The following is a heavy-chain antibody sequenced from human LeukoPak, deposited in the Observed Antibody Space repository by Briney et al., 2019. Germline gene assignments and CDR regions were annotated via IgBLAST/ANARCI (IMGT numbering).Heavy chain of an antibody. J-gene: IGHJ3*02. Sequence: PGGSLRLSCAASGFTFSSYAMSWVRQAPGKGLEWVGRIKSKTDGGTTDYAAPVKGRFTISRDDSKNTLYLQMNSLKTEDTAVYYCTRDLGVPNSFDIWGQGTMVTVSS. CDR3: TRDLGVPNSFDI. V-gene: IGHV3-15*01. CDR2: IKSKTDGGTT. CDR1: GFTFSSYA. D-gene: IGHD3-3*01.